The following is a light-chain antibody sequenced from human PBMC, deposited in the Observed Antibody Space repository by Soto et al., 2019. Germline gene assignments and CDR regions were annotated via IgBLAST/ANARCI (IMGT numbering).Light chain of an antibody. J-gene: IGLJ2*01. CDR3: CSYAGSNTHVV. Sequence: QLVLTQPASVSGSPGQSITISCTGTSNDVGSYNLVSWYQQHPGKAPKVMIYEGTKRPSGVSNRFSGSKSGNTASLTISGLQAEDEADYYCCSYAGSNTHVVFGGGTKLTVL. CDR2: EGT. V-gene: IGLV2-23*01. CDR1: SNDVGSYNL.